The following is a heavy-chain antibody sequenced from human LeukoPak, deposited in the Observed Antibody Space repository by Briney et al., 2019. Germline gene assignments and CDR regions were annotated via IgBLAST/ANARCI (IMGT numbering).Heavy chain of an antibody. CDR3: AKDHRDGYNYGAFDI. CDR2: IYYSGST. J-gene: IGHJ3*02. Sequence: SETLSLTCTVSGGSISSYYWSWIRQPPGKGLEWIGYIYYSGSTNYNPSLKSRVTISVDTSKNQFSLELTSVSAADTAVYYCAKDHRDGYNYGAFDIWGQGTMVTVSS. CDR1: GGSISSYY. V-gene: IGHV4-59*01. D-gene: IGHD5-24*01.